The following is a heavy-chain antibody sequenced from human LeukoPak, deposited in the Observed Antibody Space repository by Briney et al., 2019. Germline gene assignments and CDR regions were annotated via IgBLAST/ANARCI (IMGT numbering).Heavy chain of an antibody. CDR3: AKGGCISASCYDY. D-gene: IGHD2-15*01. J-gene: IGHJ4*02. Sequence: GGSLRLSCKASGFTFSAYRTSWVPETRRKGLECGTSISGRGDRAFYADSVKGRFSISRDNSRNTLYLQMNSLRAEDTAVYYCAKGGCISASCYDYWGQGTLVTVSS. CDR2: ISGRGDRA. CDR1: GFTFSAYR. V-gene: IGHV3-23*01.